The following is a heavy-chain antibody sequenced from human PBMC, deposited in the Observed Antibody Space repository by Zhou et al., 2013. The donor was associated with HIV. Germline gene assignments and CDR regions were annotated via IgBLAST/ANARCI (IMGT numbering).Heavy chain of an antibody. J-gene: IGHJ4*02. D-gene: IGHD3-10*01. CDR2: IKPDTGVT. CDR1: GYPFGDHF. CDR3: ARDHNYGPDH. V-gene: IGHV1-2*02. Sequence: QVQLVQSGAEVRKPGASLQVSCKASGYPFGDHFMHWVRQAPGQGLEWMGWIKPDTGVTHYAQNFQGRVTLTADTSISTAYMELSRLTSDDTAMYFCARDHNYGPDHWGQGALVVVSS.